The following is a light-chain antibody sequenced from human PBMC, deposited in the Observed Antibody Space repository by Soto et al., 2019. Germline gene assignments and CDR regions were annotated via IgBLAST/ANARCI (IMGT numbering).Light chain of an antibody. CDR2: AAS. V-gene: IGKV1-9*01. CDR1: QGISSY. Sequence: DIQLTQSPSFLSASVGDRVTITCRASQGISSYLAWYQQKPGKAPKLLIYAASTLQSGVPSRFRGSGSGTEFTPTLTSLQPKDLETYYCQQLNSNPLPFGPGTKWISN. CDR3: QQLNSNPLP. J-gene: IGKJ3*01.